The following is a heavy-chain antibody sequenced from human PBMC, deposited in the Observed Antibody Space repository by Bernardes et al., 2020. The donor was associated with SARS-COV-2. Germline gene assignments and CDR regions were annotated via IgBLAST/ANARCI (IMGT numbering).Heavy chain of an antibody. CDR2: NHYGWSP. D-gene: IGHD3-16*01. V-gene: IGHV4-31*03. J-gene: IGHJ4*02. CDR3: ARGVMGVGLDY. CDR1: GDSISGSGHY. Sequence: SETLSLTCSVSGDSISGSGHYWTWIRQHPGKGLEWIGYNHYGWSPYYSPSLKSRIAISIDTSKNQFSLTFNSVTAADTAVYYCARGVMGVGLDYWGQGILVTVSS.